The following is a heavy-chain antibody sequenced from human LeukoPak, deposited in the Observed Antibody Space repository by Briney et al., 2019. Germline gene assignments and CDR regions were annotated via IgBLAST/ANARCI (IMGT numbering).Heavy chain of an antibody. Sequence: SETLSLTCAVYGGSLSGYYWSWIRQPPGKGLEWIGDISHSGFTNYNPSLKSRVTTSVDTSTNQFSLKLNSVTAADTAVYYCARPNDYGDDYWGQGTLVTVSS. D-gene: IGHD4-17*01. V-gene: IGHV4-34*01. CDR1: GGSLSGYY. CDR3: ARPNDYGDDY. CDR2: ISHSGFT. J-gene: IGHJ4*02.